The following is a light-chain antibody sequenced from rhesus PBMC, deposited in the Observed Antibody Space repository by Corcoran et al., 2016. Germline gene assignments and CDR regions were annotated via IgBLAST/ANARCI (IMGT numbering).Light chain of an antibody. CDR1: QSISSW. J-gene: IGKJ1*01. Sequence: DIQMTQSPSSLSASVGDTVTITCRASQSISSWLAWYQQKPGKAPKLLIYKASSLQSGVPSRFSGSGSGTDFTLTSSSLQSEAFATYYCQQYSSSPPWTFGQGTKVEIK. CDR2: KAS. CDR3: QQYSSSPPWT. V-gene: IGKV1-22*01.